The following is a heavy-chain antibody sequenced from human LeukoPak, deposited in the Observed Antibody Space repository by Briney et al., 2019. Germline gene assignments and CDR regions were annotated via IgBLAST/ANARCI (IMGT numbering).Heavy chain of an antibody. CDR1: GFTVSSNY. Sequence: GGSLRLSCAASGFTVSSNYMSWVRQAPGKGLEWVSVIYSGGSTYYADSVKRRFTISRDNSKNTLYLQMNSLRAEDTAVYYCASYRWSGESQRYFDYWGQGTLVTVSS. J-gene: IGHJ4*02. V-gene: IGHV3-66*01. CDR3: ASYRWSGESQRYFDY. D-gene: IGHD3-10*01. CDR2: IYSGGST.